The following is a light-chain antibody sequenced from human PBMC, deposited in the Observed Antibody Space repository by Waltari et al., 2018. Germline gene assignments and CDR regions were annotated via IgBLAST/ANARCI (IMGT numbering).Light chain of an antibody. V-gene: IGLV1-51*01. Sequence: QSVLTQPPSGSAAPGQKVTISCSGTNSNIGHNYVSWYRQLPGTAPKLLIYDNNKRPSGIPDRVSGSKSGTSATLGITGLQTGDEADYYCGTWDASLSVVVFGGGTKLTVL. J-gene: IGLJ2*01. CDR3: GTWDASLSVVV. CDR2: DNN. CDR1: NSNIGHNY.